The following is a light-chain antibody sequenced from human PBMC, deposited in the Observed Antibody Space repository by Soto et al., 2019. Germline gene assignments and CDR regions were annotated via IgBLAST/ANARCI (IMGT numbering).Light chain of an antibody. CDR1: QSVRSN. V-gene: IGKV3-15*01. CDR2: GAS. J-gene: IGKJ1*01. CDR3: QQYNNWPPAWT. Sequence: EIVMTQSPATLSVSPGERATLSCRASQSVRSNLAWYQQKPGQSPRLLIYGASTRATGVPARFSGSGSGTQFTLTITSLLSEDFAVYYCQQYNNWPPAWTVGQGTKGDIK.